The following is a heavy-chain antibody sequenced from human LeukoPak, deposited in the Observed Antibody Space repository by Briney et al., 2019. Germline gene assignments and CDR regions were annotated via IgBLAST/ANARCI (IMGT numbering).Heavy chain of an antibody. Sequence: GGSLRLSCAASGFTFSSYSMNWVRQAPGEGLEWVSYISSLSGPIYYADSVKGRFTISRDNAKNSLYLQMDSLRAEDTAVYYCARDQGGGTSYWGQGTLVTVSS. D-gene: IGHD1-26*01. CDR1: GFTFSSYS. J-gene: IGHJ4*02. CDR3: ARDQGGGTSY. V-gene: IGHV3-48*01. CDR2: ISSLSGPI.